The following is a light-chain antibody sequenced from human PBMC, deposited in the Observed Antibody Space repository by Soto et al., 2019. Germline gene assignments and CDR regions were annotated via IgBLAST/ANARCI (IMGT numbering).Light chain of an antibody. CDR1: SRDVCSYNY. Sequence: APLSGSPGQSVAISCNGISRDVCSYNYVAWYQQFPGKTPKLIIYEVRNRPSGVSFRFSGSKSGNTASLTISGLQAEDEADYYCISYRGSDTSYVFGTGTKVTVL. CDR2: EVR. V-gene: IGLV2-14*01. J-gene: IGLJ1*01. CDR3: ISYRGSDTSYV.